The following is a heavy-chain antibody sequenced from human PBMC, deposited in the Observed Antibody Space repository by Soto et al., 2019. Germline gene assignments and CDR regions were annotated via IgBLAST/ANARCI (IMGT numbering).Heavy chain of an antibody. D-gene: IGHD6-13*01. CDR1: GFTFSSYA. Sequence: GGSLRLSCAASGFTFSSYAMSWVRQAPGKGLECVSTISGSGITAHYADSVRGRFTISRDNSKNTLYLQMNSLRAEYSAVYYCAKVIAAAGTNYWGQGALVTVSS. CDR3: AKVIAAAGTNY. CDR2: ISGSGITA. V-gene: IGHV3-23*01. J-gene: IGHJ4*02.